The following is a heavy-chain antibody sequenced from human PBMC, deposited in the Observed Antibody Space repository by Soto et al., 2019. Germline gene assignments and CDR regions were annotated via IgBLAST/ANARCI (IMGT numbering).Heavy chain of an antibody. D-gene: IGHD5-12*01. CDR2: IYYSGST. CDR3: ARHDRLRKYYFDY. V-gene: IGHV4-39*07. Sequence: SETLSLTCTVSGGSISSSSYYWGWIRQPPGKGLEWIGSIYYSGSTYYNPSLKSRVTISVDTSKNQFSLKLSSVTAADTAVYYCARHDRLRKYYFDYWGQGTLVTVSS. CDR1: GGSISSSSYY. J-gene: IGHJ4*02.